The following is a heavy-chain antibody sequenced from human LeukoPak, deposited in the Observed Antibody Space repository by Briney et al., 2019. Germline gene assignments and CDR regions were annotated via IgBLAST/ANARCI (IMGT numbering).Heavy chain of an antibody. Sequence: GGSLRLSCAASGFTFSSHSMNWVRQAPGKGLEWVSSISSSSSYIYYADSVKGRFTISRDNAKNSLYLQMNSLRAEDTAVYYCARAKAVAGYFDYWGQGTLVTVSS. V-gene: IGHV3-21*01. CDR1: GFTFSSHS. D-gene: IGHD6-19*01. CDR3: ARAKAVAGYFDY. J-gene: IGHJ4*02. CDR2: ISSSSSYI.